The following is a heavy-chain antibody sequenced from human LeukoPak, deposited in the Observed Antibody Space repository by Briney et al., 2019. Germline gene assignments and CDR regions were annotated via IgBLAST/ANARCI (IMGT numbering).Heavy chain of an antibody. CDR3: AREGISYYVACLDY. CDR1: GFTFSSYA. V-gene: IGHV3-30-3*01. D-gene: IGHD3-10*02. CDR2: ISYDGSNK. Sequence: PGGSLGLSCAASGFTFSSYAMHWVRQAPGKGLEWVAVISYDGSNKYYADSVKGRFTISRDNSKNTLYLQMNSLRAEDTAVYYCAREGISYYVACLDYWGQGTLVTVSS. J-gene: IGHJ4*02.